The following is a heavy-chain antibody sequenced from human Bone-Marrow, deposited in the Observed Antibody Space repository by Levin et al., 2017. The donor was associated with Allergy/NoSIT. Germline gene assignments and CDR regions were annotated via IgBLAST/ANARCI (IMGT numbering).Heavy chain of an antibody. J-gene: IGHJ4*02. CDR1: GFTFDDYA. V-gene: IGHV3-9*01. Sequence: PGGSLRLSCAASGFTFDDYAMHWVRQAPGKGLEWVSGISWNSGSRGYADSVKGRSTIPRENAKNSLYLQMNSLRPEDTALYYCARDKRAATPYYLDDWGQGTLVTVSS. CDR2: ISWNSGSR. D-gene: IGHD2-15*01. CDR3: ARDKRAATPYYLDD.